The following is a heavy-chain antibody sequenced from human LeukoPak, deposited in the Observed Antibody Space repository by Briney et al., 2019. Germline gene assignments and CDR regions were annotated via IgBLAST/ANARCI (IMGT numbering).Heavy chain of an antibody. Sequence: GGSLRLSCAASGLTFSSYAMHWVRQAPGKGLEWVAVISYDGSNKYYADSVKGRFTISRDNAKNSLYLQMNSLRAEDTAVYYCASSGYSPYDAFDIWGQGTMVTVSS. CDR2: ISYDGSNK. J-gene: IGHJ3*02. CDR3: ASSGYSPYDAFDI. V-gene: IGHV3-30*07. D-gene: IGHD3-22*01. CDR1: GLTFSSYA.